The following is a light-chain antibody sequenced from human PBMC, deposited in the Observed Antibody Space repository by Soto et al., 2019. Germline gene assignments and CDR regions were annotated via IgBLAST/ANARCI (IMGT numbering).Light chain of an antibody. CDR2: WAS. V-gene: IGKV4-1*01. Sequence: DIVMTQSPDSLVVSLGERATFNCKSSQSLLYTSNNKNYLAWYQQKPGQPPKLLIYWASTRESGVPDRFSGSGSGTDFTLTISTLQAEDVAVYYCQQYYGTPFTFGGGTKVDIK. J-gene: IGKJ4*01. CDR1: QSLLYTSNNKNY. CDR3: QQYYGTPFT.